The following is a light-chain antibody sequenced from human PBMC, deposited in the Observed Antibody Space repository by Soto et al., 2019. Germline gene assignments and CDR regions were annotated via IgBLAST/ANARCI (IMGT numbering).Light chain of an antibody. V-gene: IGKV3-20*01. CDR3: QQFGISPRT. CDR1: QSISSSF. J-gene: IGKJ2*01. CDR2: GSS. Sequence: EIVLTQSPGTLSLFPGERATLTCRASQSISSSFVGWYQQKPGQAPRLLNYGSSTRATGIPDRFSGSGSGTHFTLTITSREPEDFAVYYCQQFGISPRTFGQGTKLE.